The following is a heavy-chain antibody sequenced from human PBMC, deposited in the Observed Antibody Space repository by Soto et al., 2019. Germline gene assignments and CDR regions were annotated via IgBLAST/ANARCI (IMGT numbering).Heavy chain of an antibody. J-gene: IGHJ5*02. Sequence: GGSLRLSCAASGFTFSSYAMSWVRQAPGKGLEWVSAISGSGGSTYYADSVKGRFTISRDNSKNTLYLQMNSLRAEDTAVYYCAKDPYYDILTGEGSNWFDPWGQGTLVTVSS. CDR3: AKDPYYDILTGEGSNWFDP. D-gene: IGHD3-9*01. CDR2: ISGSGGST. CDR1: GFTFSSYA. V-gene: IGHV3-23*01.